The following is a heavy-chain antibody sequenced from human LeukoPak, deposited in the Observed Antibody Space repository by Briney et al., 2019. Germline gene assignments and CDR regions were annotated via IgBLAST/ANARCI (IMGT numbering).Heavy chain of an antibody. CDR1: GFTFSSHW. V-gene: IGHV3-74*01. CDR3: ARHPGD. D-gene: IGHD3-10*01. CDR2: IKSDGSST. Sequence: PGGSLRLSCAASGFTFSSHWMHWVRQAPGKGLVWVSRIKSDGSSTNYADFVEGRFTISRDNAKNTLYLQMNSLRAEDTAVYYCARHPGDWGQGTMVTVSS. J-gene: IGHJ3*01.